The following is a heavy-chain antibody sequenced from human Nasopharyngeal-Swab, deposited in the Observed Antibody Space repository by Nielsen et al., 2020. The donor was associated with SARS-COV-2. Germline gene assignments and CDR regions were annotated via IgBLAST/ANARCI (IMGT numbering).Heavy chain of an antibody. CDR2: IYYRGST. V-gene: IGHV4-39*01. J-gene: IGHJ4*02. CDR3: ARRARRGEELY. D-gene: IGHD1-26*01. Sequence: WIRQPPGKGLEWIGSIYYRGSTYYNPSLKSRVTISVDTSKNQFSLKLSSVTAADTAGEDCARRARRGEELYWGQGTLVTVSS.